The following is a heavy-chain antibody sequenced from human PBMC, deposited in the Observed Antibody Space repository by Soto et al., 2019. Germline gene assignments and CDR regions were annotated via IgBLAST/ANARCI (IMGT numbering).Heavy chain of an antibody. CDR3: ARDLKWELPDY. CDR2: INAGNGNT. D-gene: IGHD1-26*01. Sequence: QVQLVQSGAEVKKPGASVKVSCKASGYTFTSYAMHWVRQAPGQRLEWMGWINAGNGNTKYSQKFQVRVTITRDTSASTAYMELSSLRSEDTAVYYCARDLKWELPDYWGQGTLVTVSS. CDR1: GYTFTSYA. V-gene: IGHV1-3*01. J-gene: IGHJ4*02.